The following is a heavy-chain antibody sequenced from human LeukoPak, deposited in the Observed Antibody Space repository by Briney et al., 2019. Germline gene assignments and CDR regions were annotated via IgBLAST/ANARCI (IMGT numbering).Heavy chain of an antibody. Sequence: LRLSCAASGFTFSSYEMNWVRQAPGKGLEWIGSIYYSGSTNYNPSLKSRVTISVDTSKNQFSLKLRSVTAADTAVYYCARVPGGWINWFDPWGQGTLVTVSS. CDR3: ARVPGGWINWFDP. V-gene: IGHV4-59*12. D-gene: IGHD6-19*01. J-gene: IGHJ5*02. CDR2: IYYSGST. CDR1: GFTFSSYE.